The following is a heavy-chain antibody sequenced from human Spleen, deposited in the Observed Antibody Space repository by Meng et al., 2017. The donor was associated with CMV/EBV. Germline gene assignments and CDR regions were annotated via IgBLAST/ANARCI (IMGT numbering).Heavy chain of an antibody. CDR1: GTFSSYA. CDR3: ARSSMVRGVIISASFDY. Sequence: GTFSSYAISWVRQAPGQGLEWMGGIIPIFGTANYAQKFQGRVTITTDESTSTAYMELSSLRSEDTAVYYCARSSMVRGVIISASFDYWGQGTLVTVSS. V-gene: IGHV1-69*05. D-gene: IGHD3-10*01. J-gene: IGHJ4*02. CDR2: IIPIFGTA.